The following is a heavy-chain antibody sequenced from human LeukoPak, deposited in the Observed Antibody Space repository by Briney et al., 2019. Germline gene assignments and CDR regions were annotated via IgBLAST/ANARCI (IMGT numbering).Heavy chain of an antibody. CDR1: GFTFTSYT. V-gene: IGHV3-23*01. D-gene: IGHD2-21*02. CDR2: MTGSGGST. Sequence: GGSLRLSCAASGFTFTSYTMTWVRQAPGKGLEWVSAMTGSGGSTFYADSVKGRFTISRDNSKNTVYLQMSSLRAEDTAVYYCAKEPRYCGNGCYFLVDSWGQGTLVTVSS. J-gene: IGHJ4*02. CDR3: AKEPRYCGNGCYFLVDS.